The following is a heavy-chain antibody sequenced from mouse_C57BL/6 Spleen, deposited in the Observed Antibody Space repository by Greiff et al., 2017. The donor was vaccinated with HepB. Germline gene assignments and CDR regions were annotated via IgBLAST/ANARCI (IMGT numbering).Heavy chain of an antibody. V-gene: IGHV1-80*01. J-gene: IGHJ2*01. Sequence: QVQLKESGAELVKPGASVKISCKASGYAFSSYWMNRVKQRPGKGLEWIGQIYPGDGDTNYNGKFKGKATLTADKSSSTACMQLSSLTSEDSAVYFCARGNWDFDYRGQGTTLTVSS. D-gene: IGHD4-1*01. CDR3: ARGNWDFDY. CDR1: GYAFSSYW. CDR2: IYPGDGDT.